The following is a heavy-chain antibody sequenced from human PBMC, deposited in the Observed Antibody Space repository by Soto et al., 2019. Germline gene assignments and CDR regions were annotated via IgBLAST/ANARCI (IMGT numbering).Heavy chain of an antibody. J-gene: IGHJ4*02. CDR2: ISWNSNSI. D-gene: IGHD6-6*01. CDR3: AKSQSIASRPVDY. CDR1: GFMFDDYA. V-gene: IGHV3-9*01. Sequence: DVQLVESGGGLVQPGRSLRLSCAASGFMFDDYAMYWVRQAPGKGLEWVSGISWNSNSIVYADSVKGRFTISRDNAKNYLYLQRNSLKPEDTALYVCAKSQSIASRPVDYWGQGTLVTVSS.